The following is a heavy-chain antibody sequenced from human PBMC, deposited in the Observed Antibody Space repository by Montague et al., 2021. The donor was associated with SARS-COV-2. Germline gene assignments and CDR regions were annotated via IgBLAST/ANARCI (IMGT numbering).Heavy chain of an antibody. V-gene: IGHV4-59*01. CDR3: ARDVRYYYDQ. CDR1: GGSMSSYH. Sequence: SETLSLTCSVSGGSMSSYHWVWIRQPPGKGLEWIGYVSYRGSTNYNLSLKSRVTISLDTSKNRFSLRVTSVTAADTAVYYCARDVRYYYDQWGQGILVTGSS. CDR2: VSYRGST. J-gene: IGHJ4*02. D-gene: IGHD3-10*01.